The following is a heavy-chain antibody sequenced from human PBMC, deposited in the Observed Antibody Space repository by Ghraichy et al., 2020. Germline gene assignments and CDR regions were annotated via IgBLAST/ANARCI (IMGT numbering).Heavy chain of an antibody. V-gene: IGHV4-59*01. CDR2: IHYSGST. CDR1: GDSITSYY. D-gene: IGHD4-17*01. CDR3: ARDHFGDYGNYFDF. Sequence: SETLSLTCSISGDSITSYYWSWIRQSPGKGLEWIGYIHYSGSTDYNPSLRGRVDISVDTSKNQFSLNMNSLTAADTAVYYCARDHFGDYGNYFDFWGQGTLVTVSS. J-gene: IGHJ4*02.